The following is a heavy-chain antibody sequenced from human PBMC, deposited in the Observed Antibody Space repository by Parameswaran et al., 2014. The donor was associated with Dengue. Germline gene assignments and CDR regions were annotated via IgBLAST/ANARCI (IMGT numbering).Heavy chain of an antibody. D-gene: IGHD2-2*02. J-gene: IGHJ2*01. CDR3: RGYCSSTSCYTSERYFDL. V-gene: IGHV1-69*02. Sequence: WVRQAPGQGLEWMGRIIPILGIANYAQKFQGRVTITADKSTSTAYMELSSLRSEDTAVYYCRGYCSSTSCYTSERYFDLWGRGTLVTVSS. CDR2: IIPILGIA.